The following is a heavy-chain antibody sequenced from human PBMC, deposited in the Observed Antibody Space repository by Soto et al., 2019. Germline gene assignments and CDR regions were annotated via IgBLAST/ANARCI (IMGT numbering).Heavy chain of an antibody. CDR1: GFSIRSGSS. CDR2: IYHGGTT. J-gene: IGHJ4*01. D-gene: IGHD6-19*01. Sequence: SETPFPTRTVSGFSIRSGSSWAGSPQPPGKGPEWIASIYHGGTTFYNPSLKSRITISVDTSNNQFSLKLTSVTAADTAVYYCARVHVMVVAGSTFDYWGHGTLVTVSS. V-gene: IGHV4-38-2*02. CDR3: ARVHVMVVAGSTFDY.